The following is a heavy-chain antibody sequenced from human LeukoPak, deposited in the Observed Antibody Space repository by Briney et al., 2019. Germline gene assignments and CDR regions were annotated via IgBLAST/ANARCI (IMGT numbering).Heavy chain of an antibody. D-gene: IGHD6-6*01. CDR2: ISGSGGST. CDR1: GFTFSSYA. Sequence: GGSLRLSSAASGFTFSSYAMSWVRQAPGKGLGGGSAISGSGGSTYYADSGKGRFTVSRDNSKNTLELLRNSPRAEGTTVYYCAKAIAACHRGQGTLVTVSS. V-gene: IGHV3-23*01. J-gene: IGHJ4*01. CDR3: AKAIAACH.